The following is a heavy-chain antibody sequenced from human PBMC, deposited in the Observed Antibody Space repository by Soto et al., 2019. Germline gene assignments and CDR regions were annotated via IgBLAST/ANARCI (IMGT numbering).Heavy chain of an antibody. CDR2: ISCDGSKK. Sequence: QVQLVESGGGVVQPGRSLRLSCAASGFTFSRYGMHWVRQAPGKGLEWVAGISCDGSKKYYAESVTGRFTISRDNSKNTLYLQGNSLTAEYKAAYYCANEAGSGTFAFWGQGTLVTVSS. CDR1: GFTFSRYG. V-gene: IGHV3-30*18. J-gene: IGHJ4*02. CDR3: ANEAGSGTFAF. D-gene: IGHD1-1*01.